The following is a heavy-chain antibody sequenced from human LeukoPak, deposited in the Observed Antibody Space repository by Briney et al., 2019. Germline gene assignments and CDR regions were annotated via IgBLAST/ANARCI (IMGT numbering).Heavy chain of an antibody. J-gene: IGHJ4*02. CDR1: GFTFSSYV. V-gene: IGHV3-33*01. Sequence: PGGSLRLSCAASGFTFSSYVMHWVRQAPGKGLEWVAVIWYDGSNKYYADSVKGRFTISRDNSKNTLYLQMNSLRAEDTAVYYCARDSLPYYDSSGYRLTPFDYWGQGTLVTVSS. CDR3: ARDSLPYYDSSGYRLTPFDY. CDR2: IWYDGSNK. D-gene: IGHD3-22*01.